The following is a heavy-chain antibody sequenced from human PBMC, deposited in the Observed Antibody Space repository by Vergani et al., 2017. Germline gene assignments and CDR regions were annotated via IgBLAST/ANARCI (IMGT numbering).Heavy chain of an antibody. CDR3: VREDIAGGTYFFDY. D-gene: IGHD3-10*01. V-gene: IGHV3-23*01. Sequence: EVQLLESGGGLAQPGGSLRLSCAASGFRFSNYRMIWVRQAPGKGLEWVSAISGSGGSTYYADFVKGRFTISRDNSKNTLHLQMNSLRVEDTAFYYCVREDIAGGTYFFDYWGQGDLVTVSS. CDR2: ISGSGGST. J-gene: IGHJ4*02. CDR1: GFRFSNYR.